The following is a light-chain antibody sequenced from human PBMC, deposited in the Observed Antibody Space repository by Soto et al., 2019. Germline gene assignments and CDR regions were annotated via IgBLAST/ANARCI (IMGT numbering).Light chain of an antibody. Sequence: QSVLTQPASVSGSPRQSITISCTGTSSDVGSYTLVSWYQQHPGKAPKLMIYEGSKRPSGVSNRFSGSKSGNTASLTISGLQAEDEADYYCSSYTADMTYVFGTGTKVTVL. CDR2: EGS. J-gene: IGLJ1*01. V-gene: IGLV2-14*02. CDR1: SSDVGSYTL. CDR3: SSYTADMTYV.